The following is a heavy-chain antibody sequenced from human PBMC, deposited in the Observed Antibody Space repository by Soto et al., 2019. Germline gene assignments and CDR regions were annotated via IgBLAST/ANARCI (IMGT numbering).Heavy chain of an antibody. CDR3: TKYRPTDDEGYSFDY. J-gene: IGHJ4*02. V-gene: IGHV4-59*01. CDR1: GGSISGSY. CDR2: IHYSGST. Sequence: NPSETLSLTCTVSGGSISGSYWSWIRQTPGKVLEWVGYIHYSGSTNYNPSLKSRVTMSVDSAKNQFSLQLSYVTAADTAVYFCTKYRPTDDEGYSFDYWGQGALVT. D-gene: IGHD2-15*01.